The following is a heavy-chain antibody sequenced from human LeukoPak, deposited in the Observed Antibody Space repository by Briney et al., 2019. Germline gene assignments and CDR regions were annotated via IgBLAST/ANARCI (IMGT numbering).Heavy chain of an antibody. CDR1: GYTFSTYG. V-gene: IGHV1-18*01. Sequence: ASVEVSCKTSGYTFSTYGVNWVRQAPGQGLKWMGWISVYNGNTRYAQKFQGRVTMRTDTSTSTAYLELRSLRSDDTAVYYCARDLLAARPGWFDPWGQGTLVTVSS. CDR2: ISVYNGNT. D-gene: IGHD6-6*01. J-gene: IGHJ5*02. CDR3: ARDLLAARPGWFDP.